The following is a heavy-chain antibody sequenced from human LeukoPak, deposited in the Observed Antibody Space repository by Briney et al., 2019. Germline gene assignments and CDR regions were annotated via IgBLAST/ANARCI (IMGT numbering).Heavy chain of an antibody. D-gene: IGHD3-9*01. Sequence: SGGSLRLSCAASGFIFRNYAMSWVRHAPGKGLEWVSAITGSGDTTYYADSVKGRFTFSRDNSKNTLYVEMNTLRAEDTAVYYCAKWGDYDILTGYYVSDFWGQGTLVTVSS. V-gene: IGHV3-23*01. CDR3: AKWGDYDILTGYYVSDF. CDR2: ITGSGDTT. J-gene: IGHJ4*02. CDR1: GFIFRNYA.